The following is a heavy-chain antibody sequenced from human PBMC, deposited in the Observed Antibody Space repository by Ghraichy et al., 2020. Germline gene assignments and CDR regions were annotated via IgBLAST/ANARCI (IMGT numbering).Heavy chain of an antibody. CDR1: GFTFSSYA. J-gene: IGHJ6*02. CDR2: ISYDGSNK. Sequence: GGSLRLSCAASGFTFSSYAMHWVRQAPGKGLEWVAVISYDGSNKYYADSVKGRFTISRDNSKNTLYLQMNSLRAEDTAVYYCARDLPLDDPTYYYDSSGYLGLGVLDVWGQGTTVTVSS. CDR3: ARDLPLDDPTYYYDSSGYLGLGVLDV. V-gene: IGHV3-30*04. D-gene: IGHD3-22*01.